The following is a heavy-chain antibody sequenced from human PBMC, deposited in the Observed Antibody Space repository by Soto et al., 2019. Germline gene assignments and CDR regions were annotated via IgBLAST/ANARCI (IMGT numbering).Heavy chain of an antibody. CDR1: GFTLGNYL. J-gene: IGHJ4*02. CDR3: ASGGLEPFDY. V-gene: IGHV3-74*01. Sequence: GSLRLSFAASGFTLGNYLMHWVRQAPVKGLVWVSRINDYGTTINYAESVEGRFIISRDDAKSEVYLQMNNLRAEESAVYYCASGGLEPFDYWGQGALVPVSS. CDR2: INDYGTTI. D-gene: IGHD1-1*01.